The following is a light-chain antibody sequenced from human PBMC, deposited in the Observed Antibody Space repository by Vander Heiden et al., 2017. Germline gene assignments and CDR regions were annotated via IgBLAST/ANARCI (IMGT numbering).Light chain of an antibody. J-gene: IGKJ2*01. CDR3: QQSDSSPYT. Sequence: DIQMTQSPSSLSASIGDRVTITCRASQAISTYLNWYQQEPGKAPKLLIFAASALHGGVPSRFSGSGSGTDFTLSVSTLQPEDFATYYCQQSDSSPYTFGQGTKLEIK. CDR2: AAS. V-gene: IGKV1-39*01. CDR1: QAISTY.